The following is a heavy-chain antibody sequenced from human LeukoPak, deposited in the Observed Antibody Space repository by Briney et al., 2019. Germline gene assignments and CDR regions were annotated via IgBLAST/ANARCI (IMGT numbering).Heavy chain of an antibody. V-gene: IGHV1-69*13. CDR1: GGTFIVYA. Sequence: SVTVSFKASGGTFIVYAINWVRRAPGQGLEWMGGIIAMIGTAKYAQRFQGRVTITADESTSTAYMEVSSLRSEDTAVYYCAIFQGTYGDNGNDHWGQGTLVIVSS. CDR2: IIAMIGTA. CDR3: AIFQGTYGDNGNDH. J-gene: IGHJ4*02. D-gene: IGHD4-17*01.